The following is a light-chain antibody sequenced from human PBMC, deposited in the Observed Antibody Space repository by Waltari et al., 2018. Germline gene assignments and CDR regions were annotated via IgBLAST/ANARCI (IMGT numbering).Light chain of an antibody. Sequence: DIQMTQSPSSLSASVGDRVTVTCRASQGINKELSWYQQKPGKAPKLLIYAASRLQTGDSSRFSGSGSGTAFTLTISSLQPEDVATYYCQQDYTTPYTFGQGTKVEIK. CDR3: QQDYTTPYT. CDR1: QGINKE. V-gene: IGKV1-27*01. CDR2: AAS. J-gene: IGKJ2*01.